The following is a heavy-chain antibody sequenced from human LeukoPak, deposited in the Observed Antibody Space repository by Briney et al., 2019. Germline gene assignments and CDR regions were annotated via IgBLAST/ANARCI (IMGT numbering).Heavy chain of an antibody. CDR2: INPDGSVT. CDR1: GFTLNGYW. D-gene: IGHD1-14*01. Sequence: GGSLRLSCAASGFTLNGYWIHWVRHPPGKGLVWVARINPDGSVTDYADSVKGRFTISRDNSKNTLYLQMNSLRAEDTAVYYCASIPLNSRNYFDYWGQGTLVTVSS. V-gene: IGHV3-74*01. CDR3: ASIPLNSRNYFDY. J-gene: IGHJ4*02.